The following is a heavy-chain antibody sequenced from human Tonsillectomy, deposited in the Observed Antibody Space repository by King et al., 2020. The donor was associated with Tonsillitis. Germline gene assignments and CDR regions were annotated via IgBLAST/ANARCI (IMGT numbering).Heavy chain of an antibody. J-gene: IGHJ4*02. CDR2: IYASGYT. V-gene: IGHV4-4*07. D-gene: IGHD1-26*01. CDR1: GGSISSYY. CDR3: ARDKVGRRSYYRPVDH. Sequence: VQLQESGPGLVKASETLSLTCTVSGGSISSYYWTWIRQPAGRGLEWIVRIYASGYTNYDPSLNGRVTMSVDTSKNQFSLRLSSVTAADTAVYYCARDKVGRRSYYRPVDHWGKGTRVSVSS.